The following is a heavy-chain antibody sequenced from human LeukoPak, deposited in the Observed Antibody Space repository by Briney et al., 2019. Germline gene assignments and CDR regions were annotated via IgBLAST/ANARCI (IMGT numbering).Heavy chain of an antibody. J-gene: IGHJ6*02. Sequence: GGSLRLSCAASGFTFSSYAMSWVRQAPGKGLEWVPAISGSGGSTYYADSVKGRFTISRDNSKNTLYLQMNSLRAEDTAVYYCAKALYPIAVAGPYYYYYGMDVWGQGTTVTVSS. D-gene: IGHD6-19*01. CDR2: ISGSGGST. V-gene: IGHV3-23*01. CDR1: GFTFSSYA. CDR3: AKALYPIAVAGPYYYYYGMDV.